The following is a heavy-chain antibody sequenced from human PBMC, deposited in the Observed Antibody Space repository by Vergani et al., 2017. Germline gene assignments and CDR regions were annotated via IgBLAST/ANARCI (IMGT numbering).Heavy chain of an antibody. Sequence: QVQLVQSGAEVKKPGASVKVSCKASGYTFTSYGISWVRQAPGQGLEWMGWISAYNGNTNYAQKLQGRVPMTTATSTSTAYMELRSLRSDDTAVYYCAGDLPSYSGSYSDFGYWGQGTLVTVSS. CDR3: AGDLPSYSGSYSDFGY. D-gene: IGHD1-26*01. V-gene: IGHV1-18*04. J-gene: IGHJ4*02. CDR1: GYTFTSYG. CDR2: ISAYNGNT.